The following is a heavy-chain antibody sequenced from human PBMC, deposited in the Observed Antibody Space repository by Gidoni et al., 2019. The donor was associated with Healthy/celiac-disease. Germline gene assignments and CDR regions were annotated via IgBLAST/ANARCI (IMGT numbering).Heavy chain of an antibody. D-gene: IGHD2-2*01. CDR2: IYYSGST. CDR3: ARAGMVPAANPHFDY. V-gene: IGHV4-30-4*01. J-gene: IGHJ4*02. Sequence: QVQLQESGPGLVKPSQTLSLTCPVPGCPLSSSHYYWSWIRQPPGKGLEWIGYIYYSGSTYYNPSLESRVTISVDTSKNQFSLKLSSGTAADTAVYYCARAGMVPAANPHFDYWGQGTLVTVSS. CDR1: GCPLSSSHYY.